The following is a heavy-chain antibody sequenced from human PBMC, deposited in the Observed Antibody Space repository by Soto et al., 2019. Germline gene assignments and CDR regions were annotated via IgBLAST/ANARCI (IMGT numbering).Heavy chain of an antibody. D-gene: IGHD2-2*01. Sequence: GSLRLSCTASAFAFSDYPIIFCRQAPVRWREWVAFIGGRPYGGTTEYAASVKGRFTISRDDSKNIAYLQMNRLRTEDTGVYFCTRDMSTPPGSSPDYYGMDVWGQGTTVTVSS. V-gene: IGHV3-49*03. CDR2: IGGRPYGGTT. CDR3: TRDMSTPPGSSPDYYGMDV. J-gene: IGHJ6*02. CDR1: AFAFSDYP.